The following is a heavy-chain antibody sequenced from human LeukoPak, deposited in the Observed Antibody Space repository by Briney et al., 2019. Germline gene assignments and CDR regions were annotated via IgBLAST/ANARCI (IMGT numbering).Heavy chain of an antibody. CDR2: ISYDGSNK. CDR1: GFTFSSYG. D-gene: IGHD6-13*01. J-gene: IGHJ4*02. CDR3: ASTRAAGTDY. V-gene: IGHV3-30*03. Sequence: GGSLRLSCAASGFTFSSYGMHWVRQAPGKGLEWVAVISYDGSNKYYADSVKGRFTISRDNSKNTLYLQMNSLGAEDTAVYYCASTRAAGTDYWGQGTLVTVSS.